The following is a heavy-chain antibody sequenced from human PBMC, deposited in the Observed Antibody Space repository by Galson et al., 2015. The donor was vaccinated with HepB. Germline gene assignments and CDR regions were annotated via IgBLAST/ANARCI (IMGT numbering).Heavy chain of an antibody. D-gene: IGHD2-15*01. CDR1: GFTFRGHS. CDR3: AKDGIMVANNPYHFHY. CDR2: IWYDGSNK. Sequence: SLRLSCAASGFTFRGHSMHWVRQAPGKGLEWVAVIWYDGSNKDYADSVRGRFTISRDNSKNTVYLQMNSLRAEDTAMYFCAKDGIMVANNPYHFHYWGQGTLVTVSS. J-gene: IGHJ4*02. V-gene: IGHV3-33*06.